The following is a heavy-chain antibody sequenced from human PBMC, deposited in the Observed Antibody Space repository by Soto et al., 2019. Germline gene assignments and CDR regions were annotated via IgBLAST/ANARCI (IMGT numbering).Heavy chain of an antibody. V-gene: IGHV3-74*01. D-gene: IGHD2-15*01. Sequence: GGSLRLSCAASGFTSSSYWMHWVRQAPGKGLVWVSRINSDWSSTRYADPVKGRFTISRDNAKNTLYLQMNSLRAEDTAVYYCAKNGPLDIVVVVAATLGSAFEIWGQGTMVTVSS. J-gene: IGHJ3*02. CDR1: GFTSSSYW. CDR3: AKNGPLDIVVVVAATLGSAFEI. CDR2: INSDWSST.